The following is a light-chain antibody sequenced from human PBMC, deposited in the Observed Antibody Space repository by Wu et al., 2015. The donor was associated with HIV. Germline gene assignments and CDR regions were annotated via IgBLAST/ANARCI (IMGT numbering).Light chain of an antibody. Sequence: EIVLRQSPGTLSMSPGERVILSCRASQNVGSRSLAWYQQKPGQAPRLLISAATSRATGIPDRFSGFGAGTDFSLIISRLEPEDFAVYYCQQRSNFLLTFGGGTKVEIK. CDR2: AAT. J-gene: IGKJ4*01. V-gene: IGKV3D-20*02. CDR3: QQRSNFLLT. CDR1: QNVGSRS.